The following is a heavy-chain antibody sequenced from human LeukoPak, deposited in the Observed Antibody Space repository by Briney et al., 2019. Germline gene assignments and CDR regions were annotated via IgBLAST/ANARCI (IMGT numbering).Heavy chain of an antibody. J-gene: IGHJ4*02. V-gene: IGHV3-48*01. D-gene: IGHD6-13*01. Sequence: PGGSLRLSCAASGFTFSSYSMNWVRQAPGKGLEWVSYITSSSNTIYYADSVKGRFTISRDNSKNTLYLQMNSLRAEDTAVYYCAKAAGAAAGFDYWGQGTLVTVSS. CDR1: GFTFSSYS. CDR2: ITSSSNTI. CDR3: AKAAGAAAGFDY.